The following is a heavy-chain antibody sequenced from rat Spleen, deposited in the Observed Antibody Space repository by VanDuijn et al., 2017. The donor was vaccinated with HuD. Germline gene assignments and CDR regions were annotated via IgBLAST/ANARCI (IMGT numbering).Heavy chain of an antibody. D-gene: IGHD5-1*01. Sequence: EVQLVESGGGLVQPGRSLKLSCAASGFTFSNYGMAWVRQAPTKGLEWVVTISYDGSSTYYRDSVKGRFTISRDNAKSTLYLQMDSLRSEDTATYYCARHGLGEDYWGQGVMVTVSS. CDR2: ISYDGSST. CDR1: GFTFSNYG. J-gene: IGHJ2*01. V-gene: IGHV5-29*01. CDR3: ARHGLGEDY.